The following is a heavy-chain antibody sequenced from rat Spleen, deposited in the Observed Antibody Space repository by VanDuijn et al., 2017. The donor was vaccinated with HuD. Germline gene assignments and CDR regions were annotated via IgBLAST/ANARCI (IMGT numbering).Heavy chain of an antibody. CDR1: GFTFSDYN. CDR2: IIYDGSRT. CDR3: ARHGGDYGSYFDY. Sequence: EVQLVESGGGLVQPGRSLKLSCAASGFTFSDYNMAWVRQAPKKGLEWVATIIYDGSRTYYRDSVKGRFTISRDSAESTLYLQMDSLRSEDTATYYCARHGGDYGSYFDYWGQGVMVTVSS. J-gene: IGHJ2*01. V-gene: IGHV5S10*01. D-gene: IGHD1-3*01.